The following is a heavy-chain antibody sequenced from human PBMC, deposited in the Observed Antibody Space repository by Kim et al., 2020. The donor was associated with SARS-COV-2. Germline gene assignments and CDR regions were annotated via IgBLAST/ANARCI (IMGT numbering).Heavy chain of an antibody. CDR2: ISGSGGSK. V-gene: IGHV3-23*01. CDR1: GFTFSSYA. CDR3: AKISSGWPKGNY. J-gene: IGHJ4*02. Sequence: GGSLRLSCAASGFTFSSYAMSWVRQAPGKGLEWVAAISGSGGSKYYADSVKGRFTISRDNSKNTLYLQMNSLRAEDTAVYYCAKISSGWPKGNYWGQGTLVTVSS. D-gene: IGHD6-19*01.